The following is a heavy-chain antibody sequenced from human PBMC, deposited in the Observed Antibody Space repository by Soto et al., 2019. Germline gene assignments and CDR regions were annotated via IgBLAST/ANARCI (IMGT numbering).Heavy chain of an antibody. J-gene: IGHJ4*02. CDR3: ARGAGRDGYNFDY. CDR2: INANSGGT. Sequence: ASVKVSCKASGFTFTGYYMHCVRQAPGQGLEWMGWINANSGGTNYAQKFQGWVTMTRDTSISTAYMELSRLTSDDTAVYYCARGAGRDGYNFDYWGQGTLVTVSS. CDR1: GFTFTGYY. V-gene: IGHV1-2*04. D-gene: IGHD5-12*01.